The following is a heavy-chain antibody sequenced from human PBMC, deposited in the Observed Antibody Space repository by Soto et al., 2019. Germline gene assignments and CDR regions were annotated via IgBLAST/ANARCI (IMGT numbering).Heavy chain of an antibody. CDR1: GFTFSSYA. CDR2: ISSNGGST. D-gene: IGHD5-12*01. Sequence: EVQLVESGGGSVQPGGSLRLSCAASGFTFSSYAMYWVRQAPGKGLEYVSAISSNGGSTYYANSVKGRFTISRDNSKNTLYLQMGSLRAEDMAVYYCARVGGYNSWGGYYFDHWGQGTLVTVSS. V-gene: IGHV3-64*01. J-gene: IGHJ4*02. CDR3: ARVGGYNSWGGYYFDH.